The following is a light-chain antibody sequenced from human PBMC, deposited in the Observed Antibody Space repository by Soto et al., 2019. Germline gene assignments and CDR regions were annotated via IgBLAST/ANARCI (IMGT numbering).Light chain of an antibody. V-gene: IGKV3-20*01. CDR3: QRYGSSRRT. Sequence: EIVLTQSPGTLSLSPGERATLSCRASQSVSSSFLAWYQQKPGQAPRLLIYCASSRATGIPDRFSGSGSATDITLTISRLEPEDFAVYYCQRYGSSRRTFGQGTKVEIK. J-gene: IGKJ1*01. CDR2: CAS. CDR1: QSVSSSF.